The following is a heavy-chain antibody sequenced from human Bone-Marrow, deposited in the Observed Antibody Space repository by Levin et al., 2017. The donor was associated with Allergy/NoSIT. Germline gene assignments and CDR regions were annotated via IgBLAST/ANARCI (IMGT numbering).Heavy chain of an antibody. Sequence: ASVKVSCKASGYTFTSYDINWVRQATGQGLEWMGWMNPNSGNTGYAQKFQGRVTMTRNTSISTAYMELSSLRSEDTAVYYCARATPSITIFGVVITLYYFDYWGQGTLVTVSS. D-gene: IGHD3-3*01. CDR3: ARATPSITIFGVVITLYYFDY. CDR2: MNPNSGNT. J-gene: IGHJ4*02. CDR1: GYTFTSYD. V-gene: IGHV1-8*01.